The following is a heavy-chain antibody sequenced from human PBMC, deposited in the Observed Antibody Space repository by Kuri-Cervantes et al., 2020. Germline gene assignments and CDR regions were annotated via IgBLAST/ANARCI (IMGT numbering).Heavy chain of an antibody. Sequence: ASVKVSCKASGYTFTSYGISWVRQAPGQGLEWMGWISAYNGDTNYAQKLQGRVTMTTDTSTSTAYMELRSLRSDDTAVYYCARERPGTCYFDYWGQGTLVTVSS. J-gene: IGHJ4*02. CDR3: ARERPGTCYFDY. V-gene: IGHV1-18*01. D-gene: IGHD1-1*01. CDR1: GYTFTSYG. CDR2: ISAYNGDT.